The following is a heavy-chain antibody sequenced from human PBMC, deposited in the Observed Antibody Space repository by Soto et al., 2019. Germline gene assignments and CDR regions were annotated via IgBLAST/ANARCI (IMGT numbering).Heavy chain of an antibody. J-gene: IGHJ4*02. D-gene: IGHD2-8*01. CDR3: KKGYAASNSHSDY. CDR2: ISGSVYTA. CDR1: VFTFVRDA. Sequence: PVVSRILACSSSVFTFVRDAVEWVRQAPVKGPEWVSVISGSVYTAYHANSLKVRFTISRDNSKNTLYLQVNSLRAEDTAVYYCKKGYAASNSHSDYWGQGTQVTVSS. V-gene: IGHV3-23*01.